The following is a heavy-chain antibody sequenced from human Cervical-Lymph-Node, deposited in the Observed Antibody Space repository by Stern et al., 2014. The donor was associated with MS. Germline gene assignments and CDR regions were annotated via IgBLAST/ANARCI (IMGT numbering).Heavy chain of an antibody. Sequence: VQLVESGGGLVQPGESLRLSCAASGFTLTNYGMSWVRQAPGKGLEWLSYMSSSSGPIYYADSVKGRFTISRDNAENSLYLQMNSLRGEDTAVYYCARDHLSGIAVGGSWHFYFYGMDVWGQGTTVTVSS. J-gene: IGHJ6*02. V-gene: IGHV3-48*01. CDR2: MSSSSGPI. CDR3: ARDHLSGIAVGGSWHFYFYGMDV. CDR1: GFTLTNYG. D-gene: IGHD6-19*01.